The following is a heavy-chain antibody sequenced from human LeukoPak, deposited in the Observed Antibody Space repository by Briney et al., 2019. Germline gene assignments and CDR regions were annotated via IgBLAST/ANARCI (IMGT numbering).Heavy chain of an antibody. CDR2: IYYSGNT. CDR3: ARDLQQLAQVLFDY. CDR1: GGSISSSTYY. V-gene: IGHV4-39*07. D-gene: IGHD6-13*01. Sequence: SETLSLTCTVSGGSISSSTYYWGWIRQPPGKGLEWIGGIYYSGNTYYNPSLKSRITISVDTSKNQFSLNLSSVTAADTAVYYCARDLQQLAQVLFDYWGQGTLVTVSS. J-gene: IGHJ4*02.